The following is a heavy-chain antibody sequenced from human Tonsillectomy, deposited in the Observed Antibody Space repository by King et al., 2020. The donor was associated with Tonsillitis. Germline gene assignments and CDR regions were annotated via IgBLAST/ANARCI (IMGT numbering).Heavy chain of an antibody. V-gene: IGHV3-30*04. J-gene: IGHJ3*02. CDR2: ISYDGSNK. D-gene: IGHD5-18*01. Sequence: VQLVESGGGVVQPGRSLRLSCAASGFTFSSYAMHWVRQAPGKGLEWVAVISYDGSNKYYADSVKGRFTISRDNSKNTLYLQMNSLRAEDTAVYYCARGIQLWLDAFDIWGQGTMVTASS. CDR3: ARGIQLWLDAFDI. CDR1: GFTFSSYA.